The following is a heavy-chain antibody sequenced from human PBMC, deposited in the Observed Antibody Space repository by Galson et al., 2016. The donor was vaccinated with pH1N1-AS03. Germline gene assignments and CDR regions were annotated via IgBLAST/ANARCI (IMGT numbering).Heavy chain of an antibody. J-gene: IGHJ4*02. CDR3: ANDFNYYVWSGYSFY. V-gene: IGHV3-30*18. D-gene: IGHD3-3*01. CDR2: ISFDGTNK. Sequence: SLRLSCAASGFTISNFGMLWVRQAPGQGLEWVAIISFDGTNKDYADSVKGRFSISRDNSRNTLFLQMSALRAEDTAVYYCANDFNYYVWSGYSFYWGQGALVTVSS. CDR1: GFTISNFG.